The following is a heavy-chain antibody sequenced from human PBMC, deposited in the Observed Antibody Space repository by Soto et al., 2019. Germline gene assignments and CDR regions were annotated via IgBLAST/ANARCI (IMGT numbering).Heavy chain of an antibody. V-gene: IGHV4-61*01. J-gene: IGHJ4*02. CDR3: ARSGGGSGWL. CDR2: IYYSGST. Sequence: QVQLQESGPGLVKPSETLSLTCTVSGGSVSSGSYYWSWIRQPPGKGLEWIAYIYYSGSTKYNPSLKRRVTISRDTSKNQCSLKLTSVTPADTAVYYCARSGGGSGWLGGQGTLVTVSS. D-gene: IGHD6-19*01. CDR1: GGSVSSGSYY.